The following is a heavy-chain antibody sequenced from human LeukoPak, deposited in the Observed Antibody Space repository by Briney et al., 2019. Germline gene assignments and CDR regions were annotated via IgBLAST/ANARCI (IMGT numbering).Heavy chain of an antibody. CDR3: ARDNTMPLDV. D-gene: IGHD2-2*01. CDR2: ISSSSSTI. CDR1: GFTFSSYS. Sequence: PGGSLRLSCAASGFTFSSYSMNWVRQAPGKGLEWVSYISSSSSTIYYADSVKGRFTISRDNAKNSLYLQMNSLRAEDTAVYYCARDNTMPLDVWGKGTTVTVSS. J-gene: IGHJ6*04. V-gene: IGHV3-48*01.